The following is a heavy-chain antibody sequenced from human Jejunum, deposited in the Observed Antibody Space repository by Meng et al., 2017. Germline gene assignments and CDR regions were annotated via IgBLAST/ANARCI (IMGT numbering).Heavy chain of an antibody. CDR1: GFTFSNFG. CDR2: ISGRGAGS. V-gene: IGHV3-23*01. J-gene: IGHJ4*02. CDR3: AKGHIEVPGKTFFDY. Sequence: GGLLRLSCAASGFTFSNFGMSWVRQAPGKGLKWVSSISGRGAGSYLADSVKGRFTISRDNAKNTVWLQMNSLRAEDTAVYYCAKGHIEVPGKTFFDYWGQGTLVTVSS. D-gene: IGHD6-19*01.